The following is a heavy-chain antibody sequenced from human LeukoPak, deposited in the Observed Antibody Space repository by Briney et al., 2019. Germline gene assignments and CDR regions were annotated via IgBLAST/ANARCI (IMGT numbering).Heavy chain of an antibody. Sequence: PGGSLRLSCAASGFTFSSYSMNWVRQAPGKGLEWVSSISSSSSYIYYADSVKGRFTISRDNGKNSVYLQMNSLRAEDTAVYYCARDKVVVLAATPYYYYYMDVWGKGTTVTVSS. V-gene: IGHV3-21*01. D-gene: IGHD2-15*01. CDR1: GFTFSSYS. CDR2: ISSSSSYI. CDR3: ARDKVVVLAATPYYYYYMDV. J-gene: IGHJ6*03.